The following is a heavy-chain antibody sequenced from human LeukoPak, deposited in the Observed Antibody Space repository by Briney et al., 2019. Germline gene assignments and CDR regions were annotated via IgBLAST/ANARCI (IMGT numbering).Heavy chain of an antibody. J-gene: IGHJ4*02. V-gene: IGHV4-4*07. D-gene: IGHD2-2*02. CDR1: GGSVSDNH. Sequence: SETLSLTCDASGGSVSDNHWSWIRLAAGKGLEWIGRIHSSGSTSYNPSLKSRVTLSIDTSKNEFAPKLSSMTAADTAVYYCAREARRYCTSTTCYMDFFFDYWGQGTLVTVSS. CDR3: AREARRYCTSTTCYMDFFFDY. CDR2: IHSSGST.